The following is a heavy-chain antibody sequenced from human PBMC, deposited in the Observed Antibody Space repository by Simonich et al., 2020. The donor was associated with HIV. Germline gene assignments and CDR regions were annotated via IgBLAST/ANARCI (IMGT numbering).Heavy chain of an antibody. CDR3: ATSSGGNEY. J-gene: IGHJ4*02. V-gene: IGHV4-34*01. D-gene: IGHD3-10*01. CDR1: VGSFSGYH. CDR2: INTIGSA. Sequence: QVQLQQWGSGLLKPSETLSLTCAVYVGSFSGYHRSWIRQPPGKGREWIGEINTIGSANYNPSLKSRVTISLHTTKKQFSLKVNSVTAAATAVYYCATSSGGNEYWGQGTLVTVSS.